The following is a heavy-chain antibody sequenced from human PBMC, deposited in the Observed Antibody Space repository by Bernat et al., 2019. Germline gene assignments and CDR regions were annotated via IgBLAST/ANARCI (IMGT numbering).Heavy chain of an antibody. CDR1: GFTFGDYA. Sequence: EVQLVESGGGLVQPGRSLRLSCTASGFTFGDYAMSWFRQAPGKGLEWVGFIRSKAYGGTTEDAASVKGRFTISRDDSKSIAYLQMNSLKTEDTAVYYCTRVHSGYYSIYGMDVWGQGTTVTVSS. V-gene: IGHV3-49*03. J-gene: IGHJ6*02. D-gene: IGHD3-22*01. CDR2: IRSKAYGGTT. CDR3: TRVHSGYYSIYGMDV.